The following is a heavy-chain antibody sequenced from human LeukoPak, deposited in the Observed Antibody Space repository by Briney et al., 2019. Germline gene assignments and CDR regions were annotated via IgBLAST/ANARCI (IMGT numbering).Heavy chain of an antibody. CDR3: ARQYSGDWAYFDY. V-gene: IGHV4-34*01. D-gene: IGHD2-21*02. Sequence: SETLSLTCAVYGGSFSGYYWSWIRQPPGKGLEWIGEINHSGSTNYNPSLKSRVTISIDTSKNQFSLELSSVTAADTAVYYCARQYSGDWAYFDYWGQGTLVTVSS. CDR1: GGSFSGYY. CDR2: INHSGST. J-gene: IGHJ4*02.